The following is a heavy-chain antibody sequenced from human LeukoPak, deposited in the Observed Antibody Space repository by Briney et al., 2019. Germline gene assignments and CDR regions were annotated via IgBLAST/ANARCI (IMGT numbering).Heavy chain of an antibody. V-gene: IGHV3-48*03. CDR2: ISSSGSTI. CDR3: AQDYWGSYLH. Sequence: GGSLRLSCAASGFTFSSYEMNWVRQAPGKGLEWVSYISSSGSTIYYADSVKGRFTISRDNSKNSLYLQLNSLRSEDTALYYCAQDYWGSYLHWGQGTLVTVSS. J-gene: IGHJ4*02. D-gene: IGHD1-26*01. CDR1: GFTFSSYE.